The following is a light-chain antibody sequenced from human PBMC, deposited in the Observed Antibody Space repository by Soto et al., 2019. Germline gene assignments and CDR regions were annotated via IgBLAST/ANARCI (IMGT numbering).Light chain of an antibody. CDR2: GAF. CDR3: QPSDHLPL. V-gene: IGKV1-33*01. CDR1: HDIGDY. Sequence: DLQMTQSPLYLSASIGDRVTITCQASHDIGDYLNWYQQKPGKAPNLVIYGAFNLATWVPSRFSGGGSGTDFTFTISSLLPEYIATYYCQPSDHLPLFGPGTKVDF. J-gene: IGKJ3*01.